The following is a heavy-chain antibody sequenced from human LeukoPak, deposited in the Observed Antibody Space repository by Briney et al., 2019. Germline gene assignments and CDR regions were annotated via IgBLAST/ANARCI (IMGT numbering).Heavy chain of an antibody. J-gene: IGHJ6*03. D-gene: IGHD6-19*01. CDR3: ARDVGYSSGSGTKYYYYYYMDV. Sequence: PSETQSLTCTVSGGSISSSSYYWGWIRQPPGKGLEWIGSIYYSGSTYYNPSLKSRVTISVDTSKNQFSLKLSSVTAADTAVYYCARDVGYSSGSGTKYYYYYYMDVWGKGTTVTVSS. CDR2: IYYSGST. V-gene: IGHV4-39*07. CDR1: GGSISSSSYY.